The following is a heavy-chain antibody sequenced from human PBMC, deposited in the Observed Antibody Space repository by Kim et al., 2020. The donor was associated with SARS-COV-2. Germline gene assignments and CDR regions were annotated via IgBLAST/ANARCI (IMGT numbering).Heavy chain of an antibody. CDR2: ISYDGSNK. Sequence: GGSLRLSCAASGFTFSSYAMHWVRQAPGKGLELVAVISYDGSNKYYADSVKGRFTISRDNSKNTLYLQMNSLRAEDTAVYYCARGRPRITVIVVVTRNVYDAFDIWGQGTMVTVSS. CDR3: ARGRPRITVIVVVTRNVYDAFDI. D-gene: IGHD3-22*01. CDR1: GFTFSSYA. J-gene: IGHJ3*02. V-gene: IGHV3-30-3*01.